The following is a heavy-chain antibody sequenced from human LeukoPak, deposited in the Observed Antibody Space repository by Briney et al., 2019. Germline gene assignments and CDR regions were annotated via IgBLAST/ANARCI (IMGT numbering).Heavy chain of an antibody. J-gene: IGHJ6*02. CDR3: ARGSLRNAASNYYYGMDV. CDR1: GGSISGYY. V-gene: IGHV4-59*01. CDR2: IYYSGST. Sequence: PSETLSLTCTVSGGSISGYYWSWIRQPPGKGLEWIGYIYYSGSTNYNPSLKSRVTISVDTSKNQFSLKLSSVTAADTAVYYCARGSLRNAASNYYYGMDVWGQGTTVTVSS. D-gene: IGHD6-13*01.